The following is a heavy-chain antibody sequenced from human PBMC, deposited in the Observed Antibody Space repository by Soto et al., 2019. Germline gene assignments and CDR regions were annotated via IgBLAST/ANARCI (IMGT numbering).Heavy chain of an antibody. V-gene: IGHV4-61*01. CDR3: VREGYNWNYRGKYDYFDY. CDR2: IYYSGST. CDR1: GGSVSSGSYY. Sequence: SETLSLTCTVSGGSVSSGSYYWSWIRQPPGKGLEWIGYIYYSGSTNYNPSLKSRVTISVDTSKNQFSLKLSSVTAADTAVYYCVREGYNWNYRGKYDYFDYWGQGTLVTVSS. D-gene: IGHD1-7*01. J-gene: IGHJ4*02.